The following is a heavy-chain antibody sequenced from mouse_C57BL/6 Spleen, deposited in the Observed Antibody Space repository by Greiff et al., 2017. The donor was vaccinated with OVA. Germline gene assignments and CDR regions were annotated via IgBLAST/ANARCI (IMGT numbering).Heavy chain of an antibody. J-gene: IGHJ1*03. CDR1: GFTFSSYA. Sequence: DVMLVESGGGLVKPGGSLKLSCAASGFTFSSYAMSWVRQTPEKRLEWVATISDGGSYTYYPDNVKGRFTISRDNAKNNLYLQMSHLKSEDTAMYYCARVARGYFDVWGTGTTVTVSS. CDR3: ARVARGYFDV. V-gene: IGHV5-4*03. CDR2: ISDGGSYT.